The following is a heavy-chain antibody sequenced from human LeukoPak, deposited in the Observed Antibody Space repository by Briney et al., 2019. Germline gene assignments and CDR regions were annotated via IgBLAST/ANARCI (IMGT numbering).Heavy chain of an antibody. J-gene: IGHJ4*02. CDR2: INHSGRT. CDR1: GGSFSGYY. V-gene: IGHV4-34*01. D-gene: IGHD4-11*01. Sequence: PSENLSLTCAVNGGSFSGYYWSWNRQPPGKGLEWIGEINHSGRTNYNPSLKSRVTISVDTSKNRFSLKLSSVTAADTAVYYCARGANSNYVYDYWGQGTLVTVSS. CDR3: ARGANSNYVYDY.